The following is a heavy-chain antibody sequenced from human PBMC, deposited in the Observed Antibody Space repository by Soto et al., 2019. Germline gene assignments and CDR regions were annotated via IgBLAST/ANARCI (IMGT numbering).Heavy chain of an antibody. D-gene: IGHD4-17*01. J-gene: IGHJ6*02. CDR2: IFSDNER. V-gene: IGHV2-26*01. Sequence: QVTLKESGPALVKPTEPLTLTSTVSGFSLTTGKMGVSWIRQPPGKALEWLAHIFSDNERSYSTSLHGRLTISKDTSGSQVVLSMTNVDPVDTATYYCARMNVDSYQFYYAMDVWGQGTTVTVSS. CDR3: ARMNVDSYQFYYAMDV. CDR1: GFSLTTGKMG.